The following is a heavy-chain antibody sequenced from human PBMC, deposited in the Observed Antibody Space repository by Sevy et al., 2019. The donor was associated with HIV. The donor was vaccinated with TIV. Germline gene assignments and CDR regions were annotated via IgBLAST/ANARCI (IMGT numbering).Heavy chain of an antibody. CDR2: INHSGST. D-gene: IGHD6-19*01. CDR3: ARVGQWLIDY. CDR1: GGSFSGYY. J-gene: IGHJ4*02. Sequence: SETLSLTCAVYGGSFSGYYWSWIRQPPGKGLEGIREINHSGSTNYNPSLKSRVTISVDTSKNQFSLKLSSVTAADTAVYYCARVGQWLIDYWGQGTLVTVSS. V-gene: IGHV4-34*01.